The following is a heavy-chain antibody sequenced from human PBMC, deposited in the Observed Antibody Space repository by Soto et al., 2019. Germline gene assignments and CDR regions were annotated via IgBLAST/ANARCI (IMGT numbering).Heavy chain of an antibody. V-gene: IGHV3-7*01. D-gene: IGHD4-17*01. CDR1: GFTFSSYW. CDR2: IKQDGSEK. Sequence: PGGSLRLSCAASGFTFSSYWMSWVRQAPGKGLEWVANIKQDGSEKYYVDSVKGRFTISRDNAKNSLYLQMNSLRAEDTAVYYCARALAYPMTTVTTSVGYFQHWGQGTLVTVSS. CDR3: ARALAYPMTTVTTSVGYFQH. J-gene: IGHJ1*01.